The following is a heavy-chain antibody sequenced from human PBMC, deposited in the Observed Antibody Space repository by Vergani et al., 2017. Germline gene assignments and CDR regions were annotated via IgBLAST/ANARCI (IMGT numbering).Heavy chain of an antibody. D-gene: IGHD3-3*01. V-gene: IGHV4-34*01. J-gene: IGHJ4*02. Sequence: QVQLQQWGAGLLKPSETLSLTCAVYGGSFSGYYWSWIRQPPGKGLECIGEINHSGSTNYNPSLKSRVTISVDTSKNQFSLKLSSVTAADTAVYYCARGGTGEDVLRFLEWLPQRYYFDYWGQGTLVTVSS. CDR2: INHSGST. CDR1: GGSFSGYY. CDR3: ARGGTGEDVLRFLEWLPQRYYFDY.